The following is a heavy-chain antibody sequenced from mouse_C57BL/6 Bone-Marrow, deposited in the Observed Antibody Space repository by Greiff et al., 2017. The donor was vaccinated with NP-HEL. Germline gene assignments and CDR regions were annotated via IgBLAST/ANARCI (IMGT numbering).Heavy chain of an antibody. Sequence: QVQLQQSGAELVKPGASVKLSCKASGYTFTSYWMQWVKQRPGQGLEWIGEIDPSDSYTNYNQKCKGKATLTVDTSSSTAYMQLSSLTSEDSAVYYCSRIYYYGSSPLLDYWGQGTTLTVSS. CDR3: SRIYYYGSSPLLDY. CDR2: IDPSDSYT. J-gene: IGHJ2*01. D-gene: IGHD1-1*01. V-gene: IGHV1-50*01. CDR1: GYTFTSYW.